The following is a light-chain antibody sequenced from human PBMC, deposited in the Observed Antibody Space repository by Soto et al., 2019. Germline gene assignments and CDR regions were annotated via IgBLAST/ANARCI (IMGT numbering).Light chain of an antibody. Sequence: EIVLTQSPATLSLSAGERVTISCRASQSVGSYLAWYQQKPGQARRLLIYDASNRATGIPDRFSGSGSGTDFTLTISRLEPEDFAVYYCQQYGSSGTFGQGTKVDIK. CDR2: DAS. V-gene: IGKV3-20*01. CDR3: QQYGSSGT. J-gene: IGKJ1*01. CDR1: QSVGSY.